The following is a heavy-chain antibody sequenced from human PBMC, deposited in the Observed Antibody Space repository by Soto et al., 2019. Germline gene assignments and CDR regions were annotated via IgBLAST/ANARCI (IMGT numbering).Heavy chain of an antibody. CDR3: ARSNGYNLLDY. CDR2: ISFDGSNK. D-gene: IGHD5-12*01. V-gene: IGHV3-30-3*01. J-gene: IGHJ4*02. CDR1: GFNFNDYP. Sequence: GGALRLSCAASGFNFNDYPFHWGRQAPGKGLEWVAVISFDGSNKYYADSVRGRFTISRDNSKNTLYLQMNSLRAEDTAVYYCARSNGYNLLDYWGQGTLVTVSS.